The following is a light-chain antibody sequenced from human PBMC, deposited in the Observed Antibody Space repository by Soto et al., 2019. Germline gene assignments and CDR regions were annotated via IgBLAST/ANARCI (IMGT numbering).Light chain of an antibody. CDR2: DVS. V-gene: IGLV2-14*01. CDR1: SSDVGGYNY. J-gene: IGLJ1*01. Sequence: SALTQPASVSGSPGQSITISCTGTSSDVGGYNYVSWYQQHPGKAPKLMIYDVSNRPSGVSNRFSGSKSGNTASLTISCLQAEDEADYYCSSYTSSSTLRVFGTGTKLTVL. CDR3: SSYTSSSTLRV.